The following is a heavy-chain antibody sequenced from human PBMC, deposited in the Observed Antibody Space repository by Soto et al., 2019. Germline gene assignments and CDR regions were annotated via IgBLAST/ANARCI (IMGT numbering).Heavy chain of an antibody. D-gene: IGHD1-26*01. Sequence: GGSLRLSCAASGFTFSSYGMHWVRQAPGKGLEWVAVISYDGSNKYFADSVKGRFTISRDNSKNTLYLQMNSLRVEDTAVYYCEKDWESGSYYYYGMDVWGQGTTVTVSS. V-gene: IGHV3-30*18. CDR1: GFTFSSYG. J-gene: IGHJ6*02. CDR2: ISYDGSNK. CDR3: EKDWESGSYYYYGMDV.